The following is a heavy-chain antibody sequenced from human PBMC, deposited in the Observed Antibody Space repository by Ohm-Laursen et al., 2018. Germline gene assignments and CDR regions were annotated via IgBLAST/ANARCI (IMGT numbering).Heavy chain of an antibody. D-gene: IGHD3-10*01. CDR1: GFTFSSYA. J-gene: IGHJ4*02. CDR3: YGSGSYYNYIDY. Sequence: SLRLSCSASGFTFSSYAMSWVRQTPGKGLEWVSAISGRGASTYYADSVKGRFTISRDNSNSSLYLQMNSLRDEDTAIYFCYGSGSYYNYIDYWGQGTPVAVSS. V-gene: IGHV3-23*01. CDR2: ISGRGAST.